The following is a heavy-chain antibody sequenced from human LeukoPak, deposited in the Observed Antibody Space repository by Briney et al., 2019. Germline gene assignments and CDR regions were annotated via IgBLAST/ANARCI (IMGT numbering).Heavy chain of an antibody. J-gene: IGHJ4*02. D-gene: IGHD4-23*01. CDR3: ARHDYGGNSGDS. V-gene: IGHV3-20*04. Sequence: GGSLRLSCAASGFTFDDYGMSWVRQAPGKGLEWVSGINWNGGSTGYADSVKGRFTISRDNAKNSLYLQMNSLRDENTAVYYCARHDYGGNSGDSWGQGTLVTISS. CDR2: INWNGGST. CDR1: GFTFDDYG.